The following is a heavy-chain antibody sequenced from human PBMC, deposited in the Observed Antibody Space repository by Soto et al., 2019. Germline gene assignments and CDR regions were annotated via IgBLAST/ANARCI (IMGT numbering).Heavy chain of an antibody. CDR2: ISGYNGNT. Sequence: QVQLVQSGAEVKKPGASVKVSCKASGYTFTSYGVSWVRQAPGQGLEWMGWISGYNGNTNYAQKLQGRVTMTTDTSTRTAYMGLRSLRSDDTAVYYCARAGKYFYGSGSPYYYGMDVWGPGISVTVSS. CDR1: GYTFTSYG. V-gene: IGHV1-18*04. CDR3: ARAGKYFYGSGSPYYYGMDV. J-gene: IGHJ6*02. D-gene: IGHD3-10*01.